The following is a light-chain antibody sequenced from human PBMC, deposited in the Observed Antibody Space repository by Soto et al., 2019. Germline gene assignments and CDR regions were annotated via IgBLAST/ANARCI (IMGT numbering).Light chain of an antibody. V-gene: IGKV1-27*01. CDR1: QGITNY. CDR2: AAS. CDR3: QNHQP. J-gene: IGKJ1*01. Sequence: DIQMTQSPYSLSASVGDRVTITCLASQGITNYLAWYQQKPGKVPKLLIYAASTLQSGVPSRFSGSGSETDFTLTISSLQPEDVATYYCQNHQPFGQRTKLEIK.